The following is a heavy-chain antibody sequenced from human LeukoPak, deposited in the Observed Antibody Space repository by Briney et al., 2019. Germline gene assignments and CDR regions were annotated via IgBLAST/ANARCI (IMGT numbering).Heavy chain of an antibody. CDR2: IYTSGST. Sequence: SETLSLTCTVSGGSITSYYWSWIRQPAGKGLEWIGRIYTSGSTSYNPSLKSRVTMSVDTSKNQFSLKLSSVTAADTAVYYCARYDSSGYYYFDYWRQGTLVTVCS. CDR1: GGSITSYY. D-gene: IGHD3-22*01. V-gene: IGHV4-4*07. J-gene: IGHJ4*02. CDR3: ARYDSSGYYYFDY.